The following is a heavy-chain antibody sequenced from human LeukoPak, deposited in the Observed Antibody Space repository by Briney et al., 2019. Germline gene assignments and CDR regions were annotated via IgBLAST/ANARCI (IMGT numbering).Heavy chain of an antibody. CDR2: MNTNTGNP. V-gene: IGHV7-4-1*02. CDR1: GYTFTSYA. D-gene: IGHD6-19*01. CDR3: AGSYSSGWYYFDY. Sequence: GASVKVSCKASGYTFTSYAMNWVRQAPGQGLEWMGWMNTNTGNPTYAQGFTGRFVFSLDTSVSTAYLQISSLKAEDTAVYYCAGSYSSGWYYFDYWGQGTLVIVSS. J-gene: IGHJ4*02.